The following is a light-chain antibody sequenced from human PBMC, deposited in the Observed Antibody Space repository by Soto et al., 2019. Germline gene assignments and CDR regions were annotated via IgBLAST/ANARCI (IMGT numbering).Light chain of an antibody. CDR2: DNS. J-gene: IGLJ1*01. V-gene: IGLV3-21*02. CDR1: NIDSRT. Sequence: SYELTQPPSVSVAPGQTATISCGENNIDSRTVHWYQQKPGQAPLLVVYDNSFRPSGIPNRFSGSNSGNTATLTISRVEAGDEADYYCHVCDNVDDHIYVFGNGTKVTVL. CDR3: HVCDNVDDHIYV.